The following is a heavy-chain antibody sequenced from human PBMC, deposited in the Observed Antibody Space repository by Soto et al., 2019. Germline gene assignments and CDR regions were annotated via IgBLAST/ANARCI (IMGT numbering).Heavy chain of an antibody. CDR1: GYSFTSYW. CDR2: IYPGDSEA. D-gene: IGHD6-13*01. Sequence: EVQLVQSGAEVKKAGESLKISCKSFGYSFTSYWIAWVRQLPGQGLEWMGIIYPGDSEARYSPSFQGQVTMSVDRSINTAYLQWSSLKASDTAIYYCARRLGYGYSSTWLAMDVWGQGTTVSVSS. V-gene: IGHV5-51*01. J-gene: IGHJ6*02. CDR3: ARRLGYGYSSTWLAMDV.